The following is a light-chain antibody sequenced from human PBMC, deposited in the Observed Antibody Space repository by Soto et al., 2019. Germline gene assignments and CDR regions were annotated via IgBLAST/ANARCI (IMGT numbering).Light chain of an antibody. Sequence: DIVMTQSPDSLDVSLGERATINCKSSQSVLYSSNNKNYLAWYQHKPGQPPKLLIYWASIRESGVPDRFTGSGSGTDFTLTISSLQAEDVAVYYCQQYYSNPLTFGQGTKLEIK. J-gene: IGKJ2*01. CDR1: QSVLYSSNNKNY. CDR2: WAS. CDR3: QQYYSNPLT. V-gene: IGKV4-1*01.